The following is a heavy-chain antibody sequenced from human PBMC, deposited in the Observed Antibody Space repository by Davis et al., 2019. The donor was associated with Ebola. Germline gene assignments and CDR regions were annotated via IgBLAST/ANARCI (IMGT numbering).Heavy chain of an antibody. Sequence: PGGSLRLSCAASGFTFNKVWMHWVRQVPGKGLQWVGRIQTKPEGETTGYGAPVRGRFIISRDDSKNTLYLQMNNLKTEDTGVYYCTSRTVTTNDYWGQGTRVTVSS. V-gene: IGHV3-15*01. CDR3: TSRTVTTNDY. CDR1: GFTFNKVW. J-gene: IGHJ4*02. D-gene: IGHD4-17*01. CDR2: IQTKPEGETT.